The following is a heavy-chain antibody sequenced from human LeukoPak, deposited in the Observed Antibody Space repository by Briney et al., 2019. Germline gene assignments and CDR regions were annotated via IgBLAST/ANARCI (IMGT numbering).Heavy chain of an antibody. CDR1: GFTFSSYA. CDR2: ISNSGDST. Sequence: GGSLRLSCTASGFTFSSYAMNWVRQAPGKGLEWVSGISNSGDSTLYADSVKGRFTISRDNSKNTVYLQMNSLKTGDTALYYCTTYEAVAGTRHFGRWGQGTLVTVSS. CDR3: TTYEAVAGTRHFGR. D-gene: IGHD6-19*01. V-gene: IGHV3-23*01. J-gene: IGHJ4*02.